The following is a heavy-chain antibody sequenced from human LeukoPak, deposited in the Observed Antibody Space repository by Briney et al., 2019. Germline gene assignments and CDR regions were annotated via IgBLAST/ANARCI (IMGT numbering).Heavy chain of an antibody. V-gene: IGHV4-39*07. J-gene: IGHJ4*02. CDR2: IFYSGNT. Sequence: SETLSLTCTVSGGSITSSSYFWGWIRQPPGKGLEWIGHIFYSGNTYNNPSLKSRVTISADTSKNQFSLKLSSVTAADTAVYYCARERVAAAGTFDYWGQGTLVTVSS. D-gene: IGHD6-13*01. CDR1: GGSITSSSYF. CDR3: ARERVAAAGTFDY.